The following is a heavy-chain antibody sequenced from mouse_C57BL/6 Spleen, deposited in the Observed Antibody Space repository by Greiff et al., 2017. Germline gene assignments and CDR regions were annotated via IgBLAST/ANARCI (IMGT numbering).Heavy chain of an antibody. CDR2: IDPSDSYT. J-gene: IGHJ3*01. V-gene: IGHV1-69*01. D-gene: IGHD3-2*02. CDR3: ARGGAQATFAY. CDR1: GYTFPSYW. Sequence: VQLQQPGAELVMPGASVKLSCKASGYTFPSYWMHWVKQRPGQGLEWIGEIDPSDSYTNYNQKFKGKSTLTVDKSSSTAYMQLSSLTSEDSAVYYCARGGAQATFAYWGQGTLVTVSA.